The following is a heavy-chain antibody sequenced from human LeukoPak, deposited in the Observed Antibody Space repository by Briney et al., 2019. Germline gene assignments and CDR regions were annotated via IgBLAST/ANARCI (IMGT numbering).Heavy chain of an antibody. Sequence: GASVKVSCKASGGTFSSYAISWVRQAPGQGLEWMGGIIPIFGAANYAQKFQGRVTITADESTSTAYMELSSLRSEDTAVYYWTRENAYYDILSGSPHAYYGMDVWGKGTTVTVSS. V-gene: IGHV1-69*01. CDR3: TRENAYYDILSGSPHAYYGMDV. D-gene: IGHD3-9*01. J-gene: IGHJ6*04. CDR2: IIPIFGAA. CDR1: GGTFSSYA.